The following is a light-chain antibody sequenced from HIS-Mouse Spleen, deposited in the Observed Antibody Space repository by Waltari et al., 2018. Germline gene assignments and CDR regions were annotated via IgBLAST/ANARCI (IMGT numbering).Light chain of an antibody. J-gene: IGLJ3*02. CDR2: RNN. Sequence: QSVLTQPPSASGTPGQRVTISCSGSSSNIVSNYVYWYQQLPGTAPKLLIYRNNQRPSGVPDRFSGSKSGTSASLAISGLRSEDEADYYCAAWDDSLSGWVFGGETKLTVL. V-gene: IGLV1-47*01. CDR1: SSNIVSNY. CDR3: AAWDDSLSGWV.